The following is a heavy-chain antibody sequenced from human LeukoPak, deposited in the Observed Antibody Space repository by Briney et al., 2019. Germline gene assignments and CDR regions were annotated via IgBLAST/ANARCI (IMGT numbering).Heavy chain of an antibody. CDR2: INPNSGGT. CDR1: GYTFTGYY. J-gene: IGHJ4*02. V-gene: IGHV1-2*02. Sequence: ASVKVPCKASGYTFTGYYMHWVRQAPGQGLEWMGWINPNSGGTNYAQKFQGRVTMTRDTAISTAYMELSRLRSDDTAVYYCATYCTNGVCLPFDYWGQGALVTVSS. D-gene: IGHD2-8*01. CDR3: ATYCTNGVCLPFDY.